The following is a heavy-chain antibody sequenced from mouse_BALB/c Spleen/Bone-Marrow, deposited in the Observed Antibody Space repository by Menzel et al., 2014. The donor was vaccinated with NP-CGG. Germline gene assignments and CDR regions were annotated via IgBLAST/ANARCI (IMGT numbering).Heavy chain of an antibody. J-gene: IGHJ2*01. CDR2: ITYSGNT. CDR3: TRDYYGP. Sequence: DVHLVESGPSLVKPSQTLSLTCSVTGDSIXSGYWNWIRKFPGNKLEYMGYITYSGNTYYNPSLISRISITRDTSKNQYYLQLNSVTTEDTATYYCTRDYYGPWGQGTTLTVSS. V-gene: IGHV3-8*02. D-gene: IGHD1-2*01. CDR1: GDSIXSGY.